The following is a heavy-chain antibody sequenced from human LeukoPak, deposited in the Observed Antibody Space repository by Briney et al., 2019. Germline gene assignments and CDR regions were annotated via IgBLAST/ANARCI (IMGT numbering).Heavy chain of an antibody. J-gene: IGHJ4*02. CDR1: GGSFSGYY. D-gene: IGHD3-22*01. CDR2: INHSGST. Sequence: SETLSLTCAVYGGSFSGYYWSWIRQPPGKGLEWIGEINHSGSTNYNPSLKSRVTISVDTSKNQFSLKLSSVTAADTAVYYCATRHRYDSSGYYGLGSDYWGQGTLVTVSS. V-gene: IGHV4-34*01. CDR3: ATRHRYDSSGYYGLGSDY.